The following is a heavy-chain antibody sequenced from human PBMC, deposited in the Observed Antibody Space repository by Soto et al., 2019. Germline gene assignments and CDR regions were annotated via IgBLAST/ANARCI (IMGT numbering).Heavy chain of an antibody. D-gene: IGHD3-10*01. J-gene: IGHJ5*02. CDR2: IFWDDDK. CDR1: GFSLTTSGVG. V-gene: IGHV2-5*02. CDR3: AHGLVRGGLFDP. Sequence: QITLKESGPTLVKPTQTLTLTCTFSGFSLTTSGVGVGWIRQTPGKALEWLALIFWDDDKRYRSSLRTRLTITKDTPKHQVVLTMTNMDPVDTATYYCAHGLVRGGLFDPWGQGTLVTVSS.